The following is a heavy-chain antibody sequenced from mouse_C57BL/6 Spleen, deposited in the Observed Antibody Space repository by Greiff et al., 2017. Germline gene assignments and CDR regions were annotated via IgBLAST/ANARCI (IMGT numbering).Heavy chain of an antibody. CDR2: IDPENGDT. CDR3: TTGLRRGDY. Sequence: VQLQQSGAELVRPGASVKLSCTASGFNIKDDYMHWVKQRPEQGLEWIGWIDPENGDTEYASKFHGKATITADTSSNTAYLQLSSLTSEDTAVYYCTTGLRRGDYWGQGTTLTVSS. V-gene: IGHV14-4*01. CDR1: GFNIKDDY. J-gene: IGHJ2*01. D-gene: IGHD2-2*01.